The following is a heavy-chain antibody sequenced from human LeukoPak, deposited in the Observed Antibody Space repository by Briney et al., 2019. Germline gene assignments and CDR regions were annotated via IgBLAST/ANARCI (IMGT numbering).Heavy chain of an antibody. D-gene: IGHD3-10*01. CDR1: GFTFSSYD. V-gene: IGHV3-13*01. CDR3: ARDRGSGSLYMDV. J-gene: IGHJ6*03. CDR2: IGTAVDT. Sequence: PGRSLRLSCAASGFTFSSYDMHWVRQATGKGLDWVSAIGTAVDTYYPGSVKGRFTISRENAKNSLYLQMNSLRAGDTAVYYCARDRGSGSLYMDVWGEGTTVIVSS.